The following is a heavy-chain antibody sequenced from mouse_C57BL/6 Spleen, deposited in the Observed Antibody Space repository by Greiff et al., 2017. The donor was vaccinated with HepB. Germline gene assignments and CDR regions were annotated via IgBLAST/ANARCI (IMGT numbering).Heavy chain of an antibody. V-gene: IGHV1-61*01. CDR1: GYTFTSYW. J-gene: IGHJ4*01. Sequence: QVQLQQSGAELVRPGSSVKLSCKASGYTFTSYWMDWMKQRPGQGLEWIGNIYPSDSETHYNQKFKDKATLTVDKSSSTAYMQLSSLTSEDSAVYYCARWGGYYAMDYWGQGTSVTVSS. CDR3: ARWGGYYAMDY. CDR2: IYPSDSET.